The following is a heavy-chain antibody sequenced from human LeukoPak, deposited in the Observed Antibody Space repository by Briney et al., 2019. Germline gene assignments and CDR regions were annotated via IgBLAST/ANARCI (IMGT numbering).Heavy chain of an antibody. CDR2: IIPIFGTA. D-gene: IGHD2-2*01. V-gene: IGHV1-69*06. CDR1: GGTFSSYA. Sequence: SVKVSCKASGGTFSSYAISWVRQAPGQGLEWMGGIIPIFGTANYAQKFQGRVTITADKSTSTAYMELSSLRSEDTAVYYCARVRDIVVVPAAPNERVFDYWGQGTLVTVSS. CDR3: ARVRDIVVVPAAPNERVFDY. J-gene: IGHJ4*02.